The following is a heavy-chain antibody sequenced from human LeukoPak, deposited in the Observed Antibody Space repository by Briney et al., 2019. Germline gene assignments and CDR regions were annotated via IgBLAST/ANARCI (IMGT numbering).Heavy chain of an antibody. CDR1: GFTFSGYS. V-gene: IGHV3-30-3*01. J-gene: IGHJ4*02. Sequence: GGSLRLSCAASGFTFSGYSLHWVRQAPGKGLEWLTVISYDGSNEYYVDSVNGRFTISRDNSRNTLYLQMNSLRAEDTAVYYCAREGLEDYFDYWGQGTLVTVSS. D-gene: IGHD3-22*01. CDR3: AREGLEDYFDY. CDR2: ISYDGSNE.